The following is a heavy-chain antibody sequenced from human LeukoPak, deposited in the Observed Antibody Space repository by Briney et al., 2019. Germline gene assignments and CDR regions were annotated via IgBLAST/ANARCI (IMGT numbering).Heavy chain of an antibody. D-gene: IGHD6-6*01. CDR1: GGSISTYY. CDR3: ASAGSSSGYFAY. V-gene: IGHV4-59*01. J-gene: IGHJ4*02. CDR2: IYYSGST. Sequence: SETLSLTCTVSGGSISTYYWSWIRQPPGKGLEWIGYIYYSGSTNYNPSLQSRVTISVDTSKNQFSLKLSSVTAADTAVYYCASAGSSSGYFAYWGQGTLVTVSS.